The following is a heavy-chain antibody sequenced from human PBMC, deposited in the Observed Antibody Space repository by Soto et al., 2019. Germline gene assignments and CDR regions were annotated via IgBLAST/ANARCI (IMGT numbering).Heavy chain of an antibody. D-gene: IGHD3-10*01. CDR3: ARDQEPYYYGSGSYGV. J-gene: IGHJ4*02. V-gene: IGHV1-18*01. CDR2: ISAYNGKT. Sequence: QVLLVQSGAEVKKPGASVKVSCKASGYTFTSYGLCWVRQAPGQGLERMGWISAYNGKTNYSQKLQGRVTMTTDTSSSTAYMVMRSLRSDDTAVYYCARDQEPYYYGSGSYGVWGQGTLVTVSS. CDR1: GYTFTSYG.